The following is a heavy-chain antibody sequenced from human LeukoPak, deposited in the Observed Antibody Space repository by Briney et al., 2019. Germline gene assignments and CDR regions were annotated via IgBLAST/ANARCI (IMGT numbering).Heavy chain of an antibody. D-gene: IGHD3-3*01. CDR3: AKGQYDFWSGNVFDY. J-gene: IGHJ4*02. V-gene: IGHV3-9*03. Sequence: PGRSLRLSCAASGFTFDDYAMHWVRQAPGKGLEWVSGISWNSGSIGYADSVKGRLTISRDNAKNSLYLQMNSLRAEGMALYYCAKGQYDFWSGNVFDYWGQGTLVTVSS. CDR2: ISWNSGSI. CDR1: GFTFDDYA.